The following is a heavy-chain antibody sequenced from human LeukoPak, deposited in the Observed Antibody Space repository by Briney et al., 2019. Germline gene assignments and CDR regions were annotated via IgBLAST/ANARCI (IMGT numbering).Heavy chain of an antibody. J-gene: IGHJ4*02. Sequence: ASETLSLTCTVSGGSVSSGSYYWSWIRQPPGQGLEWIGYIYYSGSTNYNPSLNSRVTISVDTSKNQFSLKLNSMTAADTAVYYCARVGSSWRDLDSWGQGTLVTVSS. CDR3: ARVGSSWRDLDS. CDR1: GGSVSSGSYY. V-gene: IGHV4-61*01. D-gene: IGHD6-13*01. CDR2: IYYSGST.